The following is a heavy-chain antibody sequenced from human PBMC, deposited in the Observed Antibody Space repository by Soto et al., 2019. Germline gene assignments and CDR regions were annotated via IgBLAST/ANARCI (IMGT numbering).Heavy chain of an antibody. CDR2: ISYDGSNK. J-gene: IGHJ4*02. CDR3: IHFHLSGKDY. Sequence: GGSLRLSCAASGFTFSIYAMHLVRQAPGKGLEWVAVISYDGSNKYYADSVKGRFTISRDNSKNTLYLQMNSLRAEDTAVYYCIHFHLSGKDYSGKGHXVTVSS. CDR1: GFTFSIYA. D-gene: IGHD6-13*01. V-gene: IGHV3-30-3*01.